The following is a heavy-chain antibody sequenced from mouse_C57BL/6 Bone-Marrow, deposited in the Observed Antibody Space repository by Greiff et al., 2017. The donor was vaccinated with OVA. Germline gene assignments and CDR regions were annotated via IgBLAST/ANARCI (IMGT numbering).Heavy chain of an antibody. V-gene: IGHV1-18*01. CDR1: GYTFTDYN. D-gene: IGHD1-1*01. J-gene: IGHJ4*01. CDR3: ARKGGRRTNYYAMDY. Sequence: EVQLQQSGPELVKPGASVKIPCKASGYTFTDYNMDWVKQSHGKSLEWIGDITPNNGGTIYNQKLKGKATLTVDKSSSTAYMELRILTSENTAVYYCARKGGRRTNYYAMDYWGQGTSVTVSS. CDR2: ITPNNGGT.